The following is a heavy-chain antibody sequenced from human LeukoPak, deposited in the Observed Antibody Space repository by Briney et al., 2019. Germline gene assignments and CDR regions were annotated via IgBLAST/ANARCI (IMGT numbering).Heavy chain of an antibody. V-gene: IGHV4-34*01. D-gene: IGHD3-22*01. CDR1: GGSFSGYY. CDR3: ARDRGGYSILPMNWFDP. Sequence: SETLSLTCAVYGGSFSGYYWSWIRQPPGKGLEWIGEINHSGSTNYNPSLKSRVTISVDTSKNQFSLKLSSVTAADTAVYYCARDRGGYSILPMNWFDPWGQGTLVTVSS. CDR2: INHSGST. J-gene: IGHJ5*02.